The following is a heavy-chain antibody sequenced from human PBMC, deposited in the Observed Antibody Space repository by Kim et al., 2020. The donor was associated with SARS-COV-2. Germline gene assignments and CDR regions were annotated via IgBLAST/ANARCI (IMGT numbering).Heavy chain of an antibody. CDR2: IHRSGVTK. CDR1: GFNFNNYY. Sequence: GGSLRLSCELSGFNFNNYYMSWVRQAPGKGLEWVAYIHRSGVTKYYADSVKGRFTVSREQAKNLVFLQMNSLRDEDTAVYYCARGRAAVRDYGGDWSLWGQGTLVTVS. CDR3: ARGRAAVRDYGGDWSL. V-gene: IGHV3-11*01. D-gene: IGHD2-21*01. J-gene: IGHJ4*02.